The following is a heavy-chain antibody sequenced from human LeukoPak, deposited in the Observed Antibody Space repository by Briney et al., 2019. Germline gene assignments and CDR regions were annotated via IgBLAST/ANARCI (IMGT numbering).Heavy chain of an antibody. CDR2: INAGNGNT. J-gene: IGHJ4*02. CDR3: ARRGSSWSD. D-gene: IGHD6-13*01. CDR1: GGTFSSYG. V-gene: IGHV1-3*01. Sequence: ASVKVTCKAYGGTFSSYGINWVRLAPGQGLEWMGWINAGNGNTKYSQKFQSRVTITRDTSASTAYMELSSLRSEDTAVYYCARRGSSWSDWGQGTLVTVSS.